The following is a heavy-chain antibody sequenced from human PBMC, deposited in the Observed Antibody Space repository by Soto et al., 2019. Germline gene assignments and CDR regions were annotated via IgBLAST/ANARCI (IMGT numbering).Heavy chain of an antibody. D-gene: IGHD3-22*01. CDR1: GGTFSSYA. Sequence: QVQLVQSGSEVKKPGSTVKVSCMASGGTFSSYAISWVRQAPGQGLEWMGGIIPIFGTANYAQKFQGRVTITADESTSTAYMELSRLRSEDTAVYYCAVGSEYHHDSSGYYYFDYWGQGTLVTVSS. CDR3: AVGSEYHHDSSGYYYFDY. J-gene: IGHJ4*02. CDR2: IIPIFGTA. V-gene: IGHV1-69*01.